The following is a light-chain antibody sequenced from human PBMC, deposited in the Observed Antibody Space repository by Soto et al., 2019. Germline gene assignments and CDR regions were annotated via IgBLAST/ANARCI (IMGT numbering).Light chain of an antibody. CDR3: CSYAGRVV. Sequence: QAVVTQPASVSGSPGQSITISCAGTNSDVGTSNLVSWYQQHPGKAPKVMIYEGTKRPSGVSIRFSGSKSGNTASLTISGLQAEDEADYYCCSYAGRVVFGGGTKLTVL. V-gene: IGLV2-23*01. CDR2: EGT. CDR1: NSDVGTSNL. J-gene: IGLJ2*01.